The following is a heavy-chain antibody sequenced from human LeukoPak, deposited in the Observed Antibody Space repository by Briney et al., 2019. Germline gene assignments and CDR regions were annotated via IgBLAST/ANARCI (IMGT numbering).Heavy chain of an antibody. CDR3: ARPVVGATSGRWHFDL. J-gene: IGHJ2*01. D-gene: IGHD1-26*01. V-gene: IGHV4-38-2*02. CDR1: GYSISSGYY. CDR2: IYHTGST. Sequence: SETLSLTCTVSGYSISSGYYWGWIRQSPGKGLEWSGSIYHTGSTYYNPSLKRRVTISVDTSKNPLSLKVNSVTAPDTAVYYCARPVVGATSGRWHFDLSGRGTLVTVSS.